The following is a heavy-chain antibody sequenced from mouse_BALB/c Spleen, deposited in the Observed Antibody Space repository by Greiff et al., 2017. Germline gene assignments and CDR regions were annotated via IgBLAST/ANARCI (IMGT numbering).Heavy chain of an antibody. V-gene: IGHV14-4*02. D-gene: IGHD1-1*02. CDR3: NWGCGKGFDY. Sequence: VQLKQSGAELVRPGASVKLSCTASGFNIKDYYMHWVKQRPEQGLEWIGWIDPENGDTEYAPKFQGKATMTADTSSNTAYLQLSSLTSEDTAVYYCNWGCGKGFDYWGQGTTLTVSS. CDR2: IDPENGDT. CDR1: GFNIKDYY. J-gene: IGHJ2*01.